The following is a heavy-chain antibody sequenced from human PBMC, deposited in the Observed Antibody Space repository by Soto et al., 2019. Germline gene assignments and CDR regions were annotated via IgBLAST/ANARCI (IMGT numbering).Heavy chain of an antibody. CDR2: ISGSGGST. D-gene: IGHD3-22*01. CDR3: PKDYDSSGYYPYNWFDP. J-gene: IGHJ5*02. CDR1: GFTFSSYA. V-gene: IGHV3-23*01. Sequence: GGSLRLSCAASGFTFSSYAMSWVRQAPGKGLEWVSAISGSGGSTYYADSVKGRFTISRDNYKNTLYLQMNSLRAEDTAVYYCPKDYDSSGYYPYNWFDPWGQGPLVTVSS.